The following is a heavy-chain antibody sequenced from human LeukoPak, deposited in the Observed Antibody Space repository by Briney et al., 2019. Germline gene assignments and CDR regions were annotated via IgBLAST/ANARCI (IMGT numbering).Heavy chain of an antibody. V-gene: IGHV4-34*01. D-gene: IGHD2-2*01. CDR2: INHSGST. CDR1: GGSFSGYY. Sequence: SETLSLTFAVYGGSFSGYYWSWIRQAPGKGLEWIGEINHSGSTNYNPSLKRRVTISVDTSKNQFSLKLTSVTAADTAVYYCARLQYCSSTSCYYPFDPWGRGTLVTVSS. J-gene: IGHJ5*02. CDR3: ARLQYCSSTSCYYPFDP.